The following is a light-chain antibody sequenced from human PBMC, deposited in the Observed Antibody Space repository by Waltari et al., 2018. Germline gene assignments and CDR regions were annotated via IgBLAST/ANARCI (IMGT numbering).Light chain of an antibody. J-gene: IGLJ1*01. CDR1: TAAVTRNYY. Sequence: QTVVTQEPSLTVSPGGTVTPTCASSTAAVTRNYYPNWFQQKPGQAPRALIYSTSTKHSWTPARFSGSLLGGKAALTLSGVQHEDEAEYYCLLFYGGAYVFGTGTKVTVL. V-gene: IGLV7-43*01. CDR2: STS. CDR3: LLFYGGAYV.